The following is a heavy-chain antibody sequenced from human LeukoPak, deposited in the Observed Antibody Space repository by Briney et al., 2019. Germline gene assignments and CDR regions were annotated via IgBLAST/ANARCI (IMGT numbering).Heavy chain of an antibody. J-gene: IGHJ6*02. CDR1: GFTVSSNY. D-gene: IGHD6-19*01. CDR2: INHSGST. CDR3: ARGGQWLGYYYGMDV. Sequence: PGGSLRLSCAASGFTVSSNYMSWVRQAPGKGLEWIGEINHSGSTNYNPSLKSRVTISVDTFKNQFSLKLSSVTAADTAVYYCARGGQWLGYYYGMDVWGQGTTVTVSS. V-gene: IGHV4-34*01.